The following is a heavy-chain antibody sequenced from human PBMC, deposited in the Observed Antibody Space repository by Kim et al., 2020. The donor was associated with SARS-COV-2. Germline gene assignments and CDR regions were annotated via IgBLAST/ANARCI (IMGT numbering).Heavy chain of an antibody. CDR1: GFAFSNDW. CDR2: IKSDGSSP. V-gene: IGHV3-74*01. CDR3: AREYGARN. Sequence: GGSLRLSCAASGFAFSNDWMHWFRQVPGKGLVWVSRIKSDGSSPSYADSVKGRFTISRDNAKNTLYLQMNSLRADDTAVYYCAREYGARNWGQGTLVTVS. D-gene: IGHD4-17*01. J-gene: IGHJ4*02.